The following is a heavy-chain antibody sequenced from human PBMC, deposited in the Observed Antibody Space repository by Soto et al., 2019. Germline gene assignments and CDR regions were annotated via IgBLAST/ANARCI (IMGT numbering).Heavy chain of an antibody. J-gene: IGHJ4*02. D-gene: IGHD1-1*01. CDR3: ARERNWIDY. CDR2: IYHSGST. CDR1: GGSISSGGYS. Sequence: SETLSLTCAVSGGSISSGGYSWSWIRQPPGKGLEWTGYIYHSGSTYYNPSLKSRVTISVDRSKNQFSLKLSSVTAADTAVYYCARERNWIDYWGQGTLVTVSS. V-gene: IGHV4-30-2*01.